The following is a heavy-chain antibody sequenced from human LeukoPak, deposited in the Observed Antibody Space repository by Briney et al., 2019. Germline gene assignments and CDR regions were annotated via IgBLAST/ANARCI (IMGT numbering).Heavy chain of an antibody. CDR1: GGSISSYY. Sequence: SETLSLTCTVSGGSISSYYWGWIRQPPGKGLEWIGSIYYSGSTYYNPSLKSRVTISVDTSKNQFSLKLSSVTAADTAVYYCARTQQLVLYYFNYWGQGTLVTVSS. V-gene: IGHV4-39*07. J-gene: IGHJ4*02. D-gene: IGHD6-13*01. CDR2: IYYSGST. CDR3: ARTQQLVLYYFNY.